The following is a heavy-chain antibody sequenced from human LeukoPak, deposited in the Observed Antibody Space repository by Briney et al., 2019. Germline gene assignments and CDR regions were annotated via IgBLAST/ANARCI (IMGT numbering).Heavy chain of an antibody. CDR3: ARDRGSTEFDY. Sequence: PGGSLRLSCAASGFTFSRNWMHWVRQAPGKGLVWVSRVNSHGNSTSYGDSVKGRFTISRDNAKNTLYLQMNSLRAEDTAVYYCARDRGSTEFDYWGQGTLVTVSS. CDR2: VNSHGNST. CDR1: GFTFSRNW. D-gene: IGHD2-15*01. J-gene: IGHJ4*02. V-gene: IGHV3-74*01.